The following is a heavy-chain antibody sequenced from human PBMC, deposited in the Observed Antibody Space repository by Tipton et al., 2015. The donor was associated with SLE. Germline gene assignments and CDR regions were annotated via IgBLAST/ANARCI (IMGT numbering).Heavy chain of an antibody. CDR3: ARGKKWGPADY. CDR2: INHSGST. D-gene: IGHD1-26*01. V-gene: IGHV4-34*01. CDR1: GGSFSGYY. Sequence: TLSLTCAVYGGSFSGYYWSWIRQPPGKGLEWIGEINHSGSTNYNPSLKSRVTISVDTSKNQFSLKLSSVTAADTAVYYCARGKKWGPADYWGQGPLVTVSS. J-gene: IGHJ4*02.